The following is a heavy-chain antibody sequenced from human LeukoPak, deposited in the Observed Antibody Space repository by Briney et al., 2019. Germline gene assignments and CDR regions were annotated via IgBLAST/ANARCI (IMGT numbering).Heavy chain of an antibody. CDR3: ARGLSQQPNAFDI. Sequence: PSETLSLTCTVSGGSISPNYWSWIGQPPGKGLEWIGYIHYSGSTDYNPSLKSRVTISVDTSKNQFSLKLSSVTAADTAVYYCARGLSQQPNAFDIWGRGTMVAASS. CDR1: GGSISPNY. J-gene: IGHJ3*02. D-gene: IGHD6-13*01. CDR2: IHYSGST. V-gene: IGHV4-59*01.